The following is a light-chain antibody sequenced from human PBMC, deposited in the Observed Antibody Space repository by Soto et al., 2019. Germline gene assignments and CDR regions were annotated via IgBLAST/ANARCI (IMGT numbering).Light chain of an antibody. CDR3: QQYYITPPWT. Sequence: DIVMTQSPDSLAVSLGERATINCKSSQSVLYSSNNKNYLAWYQQKPGQPPKLLIYLASTRESGVPGRFSGSGSGTDFTLTISRLQAEDVAVYYCQQYYITPPWTFGQGTKVEIK. CDR1: QSVLYSSNNKNY. V-gene: IGKV4-1*01. CDR2: LAS. J-gene: IGKJ1*01.